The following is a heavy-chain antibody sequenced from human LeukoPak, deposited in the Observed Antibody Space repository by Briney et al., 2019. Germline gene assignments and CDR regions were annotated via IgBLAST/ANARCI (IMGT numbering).Heavy chain of an antibody. V-gene: IGHV3-30-3*01. CDR1: GFTFSSYA. CDR2: ISYDGSNK. D-gene: IGHD1-26*01. CDR3: ARDYSGSYIDY. J-gene: IGHJ4*02. Sequence: GGSLRLSCAASGFTFSSYAMHWVRQAPGKGLEWVAVISYDGSNKYYADSVKGRFTISRDNSKNTLYLQMNSLRAEDTAVYYCARDYSGSYIDYWGQGTLVTVSS.